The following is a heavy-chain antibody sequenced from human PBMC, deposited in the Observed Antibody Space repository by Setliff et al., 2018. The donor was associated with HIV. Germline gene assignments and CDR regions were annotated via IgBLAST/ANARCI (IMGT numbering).Heavy chain of an antibody. CDR2: IHTSGST. Sequence: PSETLSLTCAVSGDSMSGYYWSWIRQSPGKKLGWIGYIHTSGSTNYNPSLKSRVTISLDTSNDRFSLRLSSVTAADTAVYYCARAPTGELDFWGQGTLVTVSS. V-gene: IGHV4-4*08. CDR3: ARAPTGELDF. D-gene: IGHD7-27*01. J-gene: IGHJ4*02. CDR1: GDSMSGYY.